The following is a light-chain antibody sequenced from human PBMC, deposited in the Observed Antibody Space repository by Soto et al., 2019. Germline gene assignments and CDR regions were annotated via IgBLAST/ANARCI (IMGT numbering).Light chain of an antibody. Sequence: QSALTQPASVSGSPGQSITISCTGTSSDVGGYNYVSWYQQHPGKAPKLMIYDVSNRPSGVSNRFSGSKSGNTASLTISGLQAEDDADYYCSSYTSSSTVVFGAGTKLNVL. J-gene: IGLJ2*01. CDR2: DVS. V-gene: IGLV2-14*01. CDR3: SSYTSSSTVV. CDR1: SSDVGGYNY.